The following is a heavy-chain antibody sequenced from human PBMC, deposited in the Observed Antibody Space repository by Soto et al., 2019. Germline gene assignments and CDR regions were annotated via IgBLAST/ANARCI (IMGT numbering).Heavy chain of an antibody. CDR2: INPNSGGT. CDR3: VRSGGFDWTYGKRFVELVGAFDI. CDR1: GYTFTGYY. V-gene: IGHV1-2*04. D-gene: IGHD3-10*01. J-gene: IGHJ3*02. Sequence: QVQLVQSGAEVKKPGASVKVSCKASGYTFTGYYMHWVRQAPGQGLEWMGWINPNSGGTNYAQKFQGWVTMTRDTSISTAYMELSRLRSDDTAVYYCVRSGGFDWTYGKRFVELVGAFDIWGQGTMVTVSS.